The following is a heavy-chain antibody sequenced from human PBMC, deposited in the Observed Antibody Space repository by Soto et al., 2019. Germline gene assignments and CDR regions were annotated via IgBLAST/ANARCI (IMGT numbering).Heavy chain of an antibody. J-gene: IGHJ6*02. V-gene: IGHV3-33*01. CDR2: IWYDGSNK. CDR3: ARSLPYGMDV. Sequence: QVQLVESGGGVVQPGRSLRLSCAASGFTFSSYGMHWVRQAPGKGLVWVAVIWYDGSNKYYADYVKGRFTISRDNSKNTLYLQMNSLRAEDTAVYYCARSLPYGMDVWGQGTTVTVSS. CDR1: GFTFSSYG.